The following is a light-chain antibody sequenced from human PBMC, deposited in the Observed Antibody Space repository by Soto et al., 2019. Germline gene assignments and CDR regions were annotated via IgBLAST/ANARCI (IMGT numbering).Light chain of an antibody. CDR3: LQVYSFPRT. CDR1: QDIGRR. V-gene: IGKV1-12*01. Sequence: MTQTPLSLPVTPGEPASITCRASQDIGRRLAWFQQKPGKAPKYLIQAASSLQGGVPSTFSGSGSGTDFTLTINTLHPEDFATYYCLQVYSFPRTFGQGTKVDIK. J-gene: IGKJ1*01. CDR2: AAS.